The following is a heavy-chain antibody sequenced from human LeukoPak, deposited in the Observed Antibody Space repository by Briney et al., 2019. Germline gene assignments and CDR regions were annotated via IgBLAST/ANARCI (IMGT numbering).Heavy chain of an antibody. Sequence: SETLSLTCTVSGGSISNSSYYWSWIRQPAGKGLEWIGRISSSGSTNYNPSLKSRVTISVDTSKDQFSLKLSSVTAADTAVYFCARGPYSYDSSGAFDIWGQGTMATVSS. J-gene: IGHJ3*02. D-gene: IGHD3-22*01. V-gene: IGHV4-61*02. CDR3: ARGPYSYDSSGAFDI. CDR1: GGSISNSSYY. CDR2: ISSSGST.